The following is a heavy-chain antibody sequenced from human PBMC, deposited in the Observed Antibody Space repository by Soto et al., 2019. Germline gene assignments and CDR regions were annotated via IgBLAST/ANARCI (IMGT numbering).Heavy chain of an antibody. D-gene: IGHD3-10*01. J-gene: IGHJ4*02. CDR3: ARASQFGELLIHY. Sequence: PGGSLRLSCAASGFTFKSYSMNWVRQAPGKGLEWVSYISGGSKTINYADSVKGRFTVSRDDAQNSLFLQMNRLRVEDTAVYFCARASQFGELLIHYWGQGT. V-gene: IGHV3-48*04. CDR1: GFTFKSYS. CDR2: ISGGSKTI.